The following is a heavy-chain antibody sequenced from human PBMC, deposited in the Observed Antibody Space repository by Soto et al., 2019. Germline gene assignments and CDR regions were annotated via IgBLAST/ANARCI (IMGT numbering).Heavy chain of an antibody. Sequence: PGGSLRLSCEASGITVSSNYMGWVRQAPGKGLEWVSLIYIGGGTHYADSVKGRFTISRDNSKNTLHLLMNSLRAEDTAVYYCASRPPGYDFGIFDYWGQGALVTVSS. CDR1: GITVSSNY. CDR3: ASRPPGYDFGIFDY. J-gene: IGHJ4*02. V-gene: IGHV3-66*01. CDR2: IYIGGGT. D-gene: IGHD5-12*01.